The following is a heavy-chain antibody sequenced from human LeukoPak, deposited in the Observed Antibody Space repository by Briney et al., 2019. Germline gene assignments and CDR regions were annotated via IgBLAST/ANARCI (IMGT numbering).Heavy chain of an antibody. D-gene: IGHD1-26*01. J-gene: IGHJ4*02. Sequence: GGSLRLSCAASAFTFSDYSMNWVRQAPGKGLEWVSYISGRSSTIYYADSVKGRFTISRDNARNSMYLQMNSLRAEDTAVYYCARDRIKSGSYYFDYWGQGTLVTVSS. CDR1: AFTFSDYS. V-gene: IGHV3-48*01. CDR2: ISGRSSTI. CDR3: ARDRIKSGSYYFDY.